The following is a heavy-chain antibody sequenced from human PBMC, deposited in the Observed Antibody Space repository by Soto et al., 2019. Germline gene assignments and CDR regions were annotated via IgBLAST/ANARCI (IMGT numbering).Heavy chain of an antibody. CDR1: GFTFSSYA. V-gene: IGHV3-23*01. CDR3: ANERQATTVTLPDY. CDR2: ISGSGGST. J-gene: IGHJ4*02. Sequence: EVQLLESGGGLVQPGGSLRLSCAASGFTFSSYAMSWVRQAPGKGLDWVSTISGSGGSTYYADSVKGRFTMSRDNSKNTVYLQMNRLRAEDTAIYYCANERQATTVTLPDYWGQGTLVTVSS. D-gene: IGHD4-17*01.